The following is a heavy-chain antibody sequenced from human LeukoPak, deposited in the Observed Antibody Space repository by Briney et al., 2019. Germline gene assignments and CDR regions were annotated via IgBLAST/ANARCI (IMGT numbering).Heavy chain of an antibody. D-gene: IGHD1-26*01. J-gene: IGHJ4*02. Sequence: ASVKVSCKASGYAFTRHYMHWVRQAPGQGLEWMGLINPSGSSTIYAQKFQGRVTMTRDMSTSTDYMELSSLRSEDTAVYYCARDDMARVGATTGYWGRGTLVTVSS. CDR1: GYAFTRHY. V-gene: IGHV1-46*01. CDR2: INPSGSST. CDR3: ARDDMARVGATTGY.